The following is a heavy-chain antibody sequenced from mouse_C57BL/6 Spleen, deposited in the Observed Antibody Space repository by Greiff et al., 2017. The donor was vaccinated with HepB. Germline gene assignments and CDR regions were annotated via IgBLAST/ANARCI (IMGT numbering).Heavy chain of an antibody. CDR3: TRVYGNYYYYAMDY. CDR2: ISSGGDYI. J-gene: IGHJ4*01. CDR1: GFNFSSYA. V-gene: IGHV5-9-1*02. D-gene: IGHD2-1*01. Sequence: DVMLVESGEGLVKPGGSLKLSCAASGFNFSSYAMSWVRQTPEKRLEWVAYISSGGDYIYYADTVKGRFTISRDNARNTLYLQMSSLKSEDTAMYYCTRVYGNYYYYAMDYWGQGTSVTVSS.